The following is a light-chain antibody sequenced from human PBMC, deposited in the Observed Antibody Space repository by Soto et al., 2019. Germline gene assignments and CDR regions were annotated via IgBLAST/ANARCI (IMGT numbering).Light chain of an antibody. CDR1: QSLSWN. J-gene: IGKJ4*01. CDR3: QQYNDWPLT. Sequence: IVMTQSPATLSVSPGERATLSCRASQSLSWNLAWYQQKPGQAPRLLIYGTSTRATGIPARFSGGGSGTEFTLTISSLQSEDFAVYYCQQYNDWPLTFGGGTKVEIK. CDR2: GTS. V-gene: IGKV3-15*01.